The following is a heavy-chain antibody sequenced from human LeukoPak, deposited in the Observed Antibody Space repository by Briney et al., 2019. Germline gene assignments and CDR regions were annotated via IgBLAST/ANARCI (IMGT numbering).Heavy chain of an antibody. Sequence: ASVKVSFKASGYTFTGYYMHWVRQAPGQGLEWMGWINPNSGGTNYAQKFQGRVTMTRDTSISTAYMELSRLRSDDTAVYYCARPTYYYYGMDVWGQGTTVTVSS. CDR3: ARPTYYYYGMDV. V-gene: IGHV1-2*02. CDR2: INPNSGGT. D-gene: IGHD1-1*01. J-gene: IGHJ6*02. CDR1: GYTFTGYY.